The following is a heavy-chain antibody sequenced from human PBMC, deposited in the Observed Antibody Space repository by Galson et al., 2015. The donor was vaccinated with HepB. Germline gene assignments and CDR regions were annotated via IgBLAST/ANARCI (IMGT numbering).Heavy chain of an antibody. CDR3: ARVGEGEADY. V-gene: IGHV3-7*01. D-gene: IGHD3-10*01. CDR1: GFTFSSYW. Sequence: SLRLSCAVSGFTFSSYWMSWVRQAPGKGLEWVASIKQDGSEKYYVDSVKGRFTISRDNAKNSLYLQMNSLRAEDTAVYYCARVGEGEADYWGQGTLVTVSS. J-gene: IGHJ4*02. CDR2: IKQDGSEK.